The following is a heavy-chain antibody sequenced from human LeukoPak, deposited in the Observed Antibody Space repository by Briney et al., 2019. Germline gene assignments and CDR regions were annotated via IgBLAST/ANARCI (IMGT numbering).Heavy chain of an antibody. CDR1: GFTFDDYA. J-gene: IGHJ6*02. CDR2: ISWNSGSI. V-gene: IGHV3-9*01. D-gene: IGHD3-10*01. Sequence: GRSLRLSCAASGFTFDDYAMHWVRQAPGKGLEWVSGISWNSGSIGYADSVKGRFTISRDNAKNSLYLQMNSLRAEDTALYYCAKDKGFGESSYGMDDWGQGTTVTVSS. CDR3: AKDKGFGESSYGMDD.